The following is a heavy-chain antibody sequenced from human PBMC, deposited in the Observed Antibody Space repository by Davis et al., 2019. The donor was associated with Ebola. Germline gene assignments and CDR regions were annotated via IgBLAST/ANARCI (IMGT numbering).Heavy chain of an antibody. V-gene: IGHV1-2*02. CDR2: INPNSGGT. Sequence: ASVTVSCKTSGYTFTSYGISWVRQAPGQGLEWMGWINPNSGGTNYAQKFQGRVTMTRDTSISTAYMELSRLRSDDTAVYYCARGMQQQWNYWGQGTLVTASS. CDR1: GYTFTSYG. J-gene: IGHJ4*02. D-gene: IGHD6-13*01. CDR3: ARGMQQQWNY.